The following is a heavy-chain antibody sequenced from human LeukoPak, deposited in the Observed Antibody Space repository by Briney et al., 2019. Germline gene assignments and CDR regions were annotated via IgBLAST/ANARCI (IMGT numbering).Heavy chain of an antibody. CDR2: TNGDGAST. J-gene: IGHJ4*02. Sequence: GGSLRLSSAASGFTFSSYGMSWVRQAPGKGLEWVSATNGDGASTYYADSVKGRFTISRDNSKNMLYLQMNSLTVEDTAVYYCAVYNWGFDWWGQGTLVTVSS. D-gene: IGHD7-27*01. V-gene: IGHV3-23*01. CDR1: GFTFSSYG. CDR3: AVYNWGFDW.